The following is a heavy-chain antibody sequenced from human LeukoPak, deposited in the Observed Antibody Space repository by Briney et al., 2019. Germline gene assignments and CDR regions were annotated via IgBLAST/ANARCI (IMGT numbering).Heavy chain of an antibody. V-gene: IGHV3-23*01. J-gene: IGHJ4*02. CDR2: LSGSGAST. D-gene: IGHD1-26*01. Sequence: GGSLRLSCAASGFSFSYYAMNWVRQAPGEGLEWVSGLSGSGASTYYADSVKGRFTISRDSSKNTLYLQLNDLRAEDTAVYYCAKRYSGSSTASFDSWGQGTLVTVSS. CDR3: AKRYSGSSTASFDS. CDR1: GFSFSYYA.